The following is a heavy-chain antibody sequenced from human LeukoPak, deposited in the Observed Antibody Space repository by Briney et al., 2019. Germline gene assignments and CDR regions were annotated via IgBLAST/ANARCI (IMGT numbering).Heavy chain of an antibody. Sequence: SVKVSCKASGGTFSSYAISWVRQAPGQGLEWMGGIIPIFGRANYAQKFQGRVTITTDESTSTAYMELSSLRSEDTAVYYCASRVGGDYYFDYWGQGTLVTVSS. CDR3: ASRVGGDYYFDY. D-gene: IGHD3-3*01. V-gene: IGHV1-69*05. J-gene: IGHJ4*02. CDR1: GGTFSSYA. CDR2: IIPIFGRA.